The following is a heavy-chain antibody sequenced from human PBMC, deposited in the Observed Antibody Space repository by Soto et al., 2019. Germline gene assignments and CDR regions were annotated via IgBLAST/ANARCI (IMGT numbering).Heavy chain of an antibody. D-gene: IGHD6-13*01. CDR2: INHSGST. J-gene: IGHJ5*02. CDR1: GGSFSGYY. V-gene: IGHV4-34*01. Sequence: PSETLSLTCAVYGGSFSGYYWSWIRQPSGKGLEWIGEINHSGSTNYNPSLKSRVTISVDTSKNQFSLKLSSVTAADTAVYYCARSNLRGYSSTWGSYNWFDPWGQGTLVTVSS. CDR3: ARSNLRGYSSTWGSYNWFDP.